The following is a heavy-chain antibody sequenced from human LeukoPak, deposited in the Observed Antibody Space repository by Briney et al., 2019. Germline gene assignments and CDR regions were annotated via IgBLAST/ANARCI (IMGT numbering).Heavy chain of an antibody. CDR2: VSGSGGST. CDR3: APPGGSQGLGY. Sequence: GGSLRLSCAASGFTFGNYAMNWVRQAPGKGLEWVSGVSGSGGSTNYADSVKGRFTISRDNSKNTPYLQMNTLRADDTAVYYCAPPGGSQGLGYWGQGILVTVSS. J-gene: IGHJ4*02. V-gene: IGHV3-23*01. CDR1: GFTFGNYA. D-gene: IGHD3-16*01.